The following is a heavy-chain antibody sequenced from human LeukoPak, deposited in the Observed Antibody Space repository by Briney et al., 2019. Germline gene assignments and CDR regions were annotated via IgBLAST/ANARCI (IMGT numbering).Heavy chain of an antibody. D-gene: IGHD5-24*01. CDR2: ISYDGSNK. CDR1: GFTFSSYA. CDR3: AKEGWATDPPH. V-gene: IGHV3-30-3*01. J-gene: IGHJ4*02. Sequence: GGSLRLSCAASGFTFSSYAIHWVRQAPGKGLEWVAVISYDGSNKYYADSVKGRFTISRDNSKNTLYLQMNSLRAEDTAVYYCAKEGWATDPPHWGQGTLVTVSS.